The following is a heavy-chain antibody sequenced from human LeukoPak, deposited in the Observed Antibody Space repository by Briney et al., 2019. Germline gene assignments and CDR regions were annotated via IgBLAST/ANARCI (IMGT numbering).Heavy chain of an antibody. J-gene: IGHJ3*02. CDR3: ARDPRDSSGYYYGDAFDI. Sequence: ASVKVSCKASGYTFTSYYMHWVRQAPGQGLEWMGIINPSGGSTSYAQKFQGRVTMTRDTSTSTVYMELSSLRSEDTAVYYCARDPRDSSGYYYGDAFDIWGQGTIVTVSS. D-gene: IGHD3-22*01. CDR1: GYTFTSYY. V-gene: IGHV1-46*01. CDR2: INPSGGST.